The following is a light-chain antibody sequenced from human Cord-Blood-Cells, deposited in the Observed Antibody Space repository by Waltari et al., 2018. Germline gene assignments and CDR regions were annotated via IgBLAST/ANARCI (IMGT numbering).Light chain of an antibody. J-gene: IGKJ2*03. CDR1: QSTSSY. Sequence: DIQMTQSPSSLSASVGDRAPITCRARQSTSSYFNLYQHKPRKAPKLLIYAASSLQSGVPSRFSGSGSETDFTLTISSLQPEDFATDYCQQSYSTVFSLGQGTKLVI. V-gene: IGKV1-39*01. CDR3: QQSYSTVFS. CDR2: AAS.